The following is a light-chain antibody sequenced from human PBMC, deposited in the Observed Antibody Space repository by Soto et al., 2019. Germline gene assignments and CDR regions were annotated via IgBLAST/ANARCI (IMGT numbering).Light chain of an antibody. J-gene: IGLJ1*01. CDR3: SSHTTSNTRV. V-gene: IGLV2-14*03. CDR2: EVS. Sequence: QSALTQPASVSGSPGQSIANSCTGTSSDVGAYDFVSWYQQHPDKAPKLLIYEVSNRPSGVSDRFSGSKSVNTATLTISGLQAEDEADYYCSSHTTSNTRVFGTGTKLTV. CDR1: SSDVGAYDF.